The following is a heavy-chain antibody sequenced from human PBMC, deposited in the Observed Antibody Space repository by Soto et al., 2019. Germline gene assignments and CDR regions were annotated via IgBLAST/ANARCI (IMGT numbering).Heavy chain of an antibody. CDR1: GGSISSYY. V-gene: IGHV4-59*01. Sequence: NPSETLSLTCTVSGGSISSYYWSWIRQPPGKGLEWIGYIYYSGSTNYNPSLKSRVTISVDTSKNQFSLKLSSVTAADTAVYYCARYTHSVATYYFDYWGQGTLVTVSS. CDR3: ARYTHSVATYYFDY. CDR2: IYYSGST. D-gene: IGHD5-12*01. J-gene: IGHJ4*02.